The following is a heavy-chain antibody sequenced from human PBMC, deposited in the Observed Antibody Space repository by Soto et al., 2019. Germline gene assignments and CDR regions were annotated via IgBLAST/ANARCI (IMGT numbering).Heavy chain of an antibody. CDR3: ARGGRGAFDI. CDR1: GGSISSSSYY. CDR2: IYYSGST. V-gene: IGHV4-61*01. D-gene: IGHD3-10*01. Sequence: SETLSLTCTVSGGSISSSSYYWSWIRQPPGKGLEWIGYIYYSGSTNYNPSLKSRVTISVDTSKNQFSLKLSSVTAADTAVYYCARGGRGAFDIWGQGTMVTV. J-gene: IGHJ3*02.